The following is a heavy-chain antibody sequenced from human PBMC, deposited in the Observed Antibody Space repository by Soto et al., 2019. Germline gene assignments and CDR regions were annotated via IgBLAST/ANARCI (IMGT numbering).Heavy chain of an antibody. D-gene: IGHD2-15*01. CDR3: PRGDSSGCSCCCKVVYFYC. J-gene: IGHJ4*03. Sequence: SETLSLTCTVSGGAVSIGSYSWIRLRQPPGKGLEWIGYIYYRRSTNYTPSRKSRVTISVDTSKTQFSLKLSSVTAAYTAVYYCPRGDSSGCSCCCKVVYFYCWGRRT. CDR2: IYYRRST. V-gene: IGHV4-61*01. CDR1: GGAVSIGSYS.